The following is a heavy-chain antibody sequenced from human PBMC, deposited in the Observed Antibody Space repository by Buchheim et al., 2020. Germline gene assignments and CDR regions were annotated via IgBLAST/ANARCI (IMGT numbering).Heavy chain of an antibody. Sequence: QVTLKESGPALVKPTQTLTLTCTFSGFSLSTSGMRVSWIRQPPGNALEWLARIDWDDDKFYSTSLKTRLTISKDTSKNQVGLTLTNMDPVDTATYYCARTSGYSGYDENYGMDVWGQGTT. J-gene: IGHJ6*02. CDR3: ARTSGYSGYDENYGMDV. CDR1: GFSLSTSGMR. D-gene: IGHD5-12*01. V-gene: IGHV2-70*04. CDR2: IDWDDDK.